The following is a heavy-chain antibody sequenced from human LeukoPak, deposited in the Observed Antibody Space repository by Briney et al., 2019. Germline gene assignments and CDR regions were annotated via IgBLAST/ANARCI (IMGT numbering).Heavy chain of an antibody. J-gene: IGHJ4*02. D-gene: IGHD3-16*01. Sequence: GGSLRLSCASSEFTFSSYAMHWVRQAPGKGLEWVAVISYDGSNKYYADSVKGRFTISRDNSKNTLYLQMNSLRAEDTAVYYCARDRGDYVCDYWGQGTLVTVSS. V-gene: IGHV3-30-3*01. CDR1: EFTFSSYA. CDR2: ISYDGSNK. CDR3: ARDRGDYVCDY.